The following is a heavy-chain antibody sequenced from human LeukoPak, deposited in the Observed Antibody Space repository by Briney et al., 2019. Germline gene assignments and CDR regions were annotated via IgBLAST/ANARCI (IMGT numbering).Heavy chain of an antibody. Sequence: SETLSLTCTVSGGSISSYYWSWIRQPAGKGLEWIGRIYTSGSTNYNPSLKSRVTMSVDTSKNQFSLKLSSVTAADTAVYYCARVLRYCSGGSCSYWFDPWGQGALVTVSS. CDR2: IYTSGST. V-gene: IGHV4-4*07. CDR1: GGSISSYY. J-gene: IGHJ5*02. CDR3: ARVLRYCSGGSCSYWFDP. D-gene: IGHD2-15*01.